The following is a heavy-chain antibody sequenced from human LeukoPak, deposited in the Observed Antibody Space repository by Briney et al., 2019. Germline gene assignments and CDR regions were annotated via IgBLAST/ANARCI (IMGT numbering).Heavy chain of an antibody. J-gene: IGHJ3*02. D-gene: IGHD3-22*01. CDR2: IKQDGSEK. Sequence: GGSLRLSCAASGFTFSSYWMSWVRQAPGKGLEWVANIKQDGSEKYYVDSVKGRFTISRDNAKNSLYLQMNSLRAEDTAVYYCARESKVYYDSSGSLGAFDIWGQGTMVTVSS. V-gene: IGHV3-7*03. CDR3: ARESKVYYDSSGSLGAFDI. CDR1: GFTFSSYW.